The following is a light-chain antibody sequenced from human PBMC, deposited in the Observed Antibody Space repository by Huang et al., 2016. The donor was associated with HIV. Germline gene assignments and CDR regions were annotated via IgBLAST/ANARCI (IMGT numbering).Light chain of an antibody. CDR2: WTP. CDR3: QQLYSTCG. J-gene: IGKJ1*01. Sequence: IVVTQSPDSLPVSLGESATLNCKSRQSVLDTSNKRNYLAWYQKKPGQPPKLLIYWTPVRESAVPQRSRAGESGKEFSVTIDNLQHEDVPVYYCQQLYSTCGFGQGTNVDI. CDR1: QSVLDTSNKRNY. V-gene: IGKV4-1*01.